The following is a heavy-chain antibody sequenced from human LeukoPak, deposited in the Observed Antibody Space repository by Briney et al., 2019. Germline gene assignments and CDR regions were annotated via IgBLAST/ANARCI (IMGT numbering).Heavy chain of an antibody. Sequence: SETLSLTCTVFGGSIIGEHFYWGWIRQPPGKGLEWIGSLYYSGSTYYNSPLKSRVTISVDTSKNQFSLSLTSVTAADTAVYYCARDCCGYRSWFDPWSQGTPVTVSS. CDR1: GGSIIGEHFY. CDR2: LYYSGST. J-gene: IGHJ5*02. CDR3: ARDCCGYRSWFDP. V-gene: IGHV4-39*07. D-gene: IGHD6-25*01.